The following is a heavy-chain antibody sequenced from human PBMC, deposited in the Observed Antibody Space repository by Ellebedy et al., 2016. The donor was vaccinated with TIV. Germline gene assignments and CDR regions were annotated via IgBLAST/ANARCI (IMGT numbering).Heavy chain of an antibody. Sequence: SETLSLTXTVSGYSISSGYYWGWIRQPPGKGLEWIGSIYHSGSTYYNPSLKSRVTISVDTSKNQFSLKLSSVTAADTAVYYCARDRGLLSSLGFDYWGQGTLVTVSS. V-gene: IGHV4-38-2*02. CDR2: IYHSGST. CDR1: GYSISSGYY. J-gene: IGHJ4*02. CDR3: ARDRGLLSSLGFDY. D-gene: IGHD3-10*01.